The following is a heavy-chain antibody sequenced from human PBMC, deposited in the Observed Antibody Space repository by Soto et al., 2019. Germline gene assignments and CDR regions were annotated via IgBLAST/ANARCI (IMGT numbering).Heavy chain of an antibody. CDR1: GFTFSSYW. CDR3: ARVVAVFSFLSNCMDV. CDR2: IKQDGSEK. J-gene: IGHJ6*02. D-gene: IGHD3-3*02. Sequence: GGTLRLSCAASGFTFSSYWMSWVRQAPGKGLEWVATIKQDGSEKYYVDSVKGRFTISRDNAENSLYLQMNSLRADDTAVYYCARVVAVFSFLSNCMDVWGQGSTVTVSS. V-gene: IGHV3-7*03.